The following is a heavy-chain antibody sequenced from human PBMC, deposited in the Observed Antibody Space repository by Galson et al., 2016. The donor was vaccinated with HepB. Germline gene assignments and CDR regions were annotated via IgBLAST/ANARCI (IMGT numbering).Heavy chain of an antibody. CDR1: GFSLRTTGVG. Sequence: PALVKPTQTLTLTCTFSGFSLRTTGVGVGWIRQPPGKALEWLALIYWDDDKRYSPSLKSRLTITKDTSKNQVVLTMTNMDPVDTATYYCAHRLGYCSSTSGYESHFDYWGQGTLVTVPS. J-gene: IGHJ4*02. V-gene: IGHV2-5*02. CDR2: IYWDDDK. D-gene: IGHD2-2*01. CDR3: AHRLGYCSSTSGYESHFDY.